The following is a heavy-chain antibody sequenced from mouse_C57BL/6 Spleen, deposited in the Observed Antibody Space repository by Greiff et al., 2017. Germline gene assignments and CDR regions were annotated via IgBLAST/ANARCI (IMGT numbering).Heavy chain of an antibody. CDR3: ARNWDVGFAY. CDR1: GYSITSGYY. J-gene: IGHJ3*01. Sequence: EVQLVESGPGLVKPSQSLSLTCSVTGYSITSGYYWNWIRQFPGNKLEWMGYISYDGSNNYNPSLKNRISITRDTSKNQFFLKLNSVTTEDTATYYCARNWDVGFAYWGQGTLVTVSA. V-gene: IGHV3-6*01. D-gene: IGHD4-1*01. CDR2: ISYDGSN.